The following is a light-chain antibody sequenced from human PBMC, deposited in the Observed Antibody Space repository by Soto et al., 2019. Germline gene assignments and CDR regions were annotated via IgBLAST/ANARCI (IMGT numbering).Light chain of an antibody. J-gene: IGKJ4*01. CDR1: QSVGSD. Sequence: EIVMTQSPATLSVSPGERATLSCRASQSVGSDLARYQQKPGQAPRLVIYDIFTRATGVQTRISGSGSGTEFTLTIRSLQSEDFAVYYCKQYNSWPLTFGGGTKVDIK. CDR3: KQYNSWPLT. CDR2: DIF. V-gene: IGKV3D-15*01.